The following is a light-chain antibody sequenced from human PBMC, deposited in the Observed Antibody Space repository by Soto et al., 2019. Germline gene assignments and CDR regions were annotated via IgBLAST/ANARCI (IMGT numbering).Light chain of an antibody. V-gene: IGKV1-33*01. CDR2: DAS. J-gene: IGKJ2*01. CDR1: QDISNY. CDR3: QQYDNLPLYT. Sequence: DIQMTQSPSSLSASVGDRVTITCQASQDISNYLNWYQQKPGKAPKLLIYDASNLETGVPSRFSGSGSGTDFTFTISSLQPEDIATYYCQQYDNLPLYTFGQGTKLYIK.